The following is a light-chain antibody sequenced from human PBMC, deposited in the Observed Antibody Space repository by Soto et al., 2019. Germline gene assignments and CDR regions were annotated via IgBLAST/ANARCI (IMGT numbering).Light chain of an antibody. Sequence: EIVLTQSPGTLSLSPGETATLSCRASQSVATDLSWYQQKPGQAPRLLISGAFIGATGIPDRFSGSGSGTDFTLTINRLEPEDSAVYYCQQHTSSMYTFGQGTKLEIK. CDR1: QSVATD. J-gene: IGKJ2*01. V-gene: IGKV3-20*01. CDR3: QQHTSSMYT. CDR2: GAF.